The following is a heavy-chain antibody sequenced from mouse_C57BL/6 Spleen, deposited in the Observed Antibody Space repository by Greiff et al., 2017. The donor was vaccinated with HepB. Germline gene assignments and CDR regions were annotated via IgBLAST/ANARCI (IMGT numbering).Heavy chain of an antibody. Sequence: QVQLQQSEAELVKPGASVKISCKASGYAFSSYWMNWVKQRPGKGLEWIGQIYPGDGDTNYNGKFKGKATLTADKSSSTAYMQLSSLTSEDSAVYFCARSDYYGSSFWFAYWGQGTLVTVSA. CDR3: ARSDYYGSSFWFAY. CDR2: IYPGDGDT. D-gene: IGHD1-1*01. CDR1: GYAFSSYW. V-gene: IGHV1-80*01. J-gene: IGHJ3*01.